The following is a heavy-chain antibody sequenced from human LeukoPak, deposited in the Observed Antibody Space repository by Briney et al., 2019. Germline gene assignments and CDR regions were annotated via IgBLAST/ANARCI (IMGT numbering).Heavy chain of an antibody. J-gene: IGHJ4*02. V-gene: IGHV3-7*01. D-gene: IGHD2-15*01. CDR1: GFTFSSYW. Sequence: GGSLRLSCEASGFTFSSYWMNWVRQAPGKGLEWVANIKQDGSEKYYVDSVKGRFTISRDNAKNSLYLQMNSLRAEDTAVYYCARYCSGGSCYDYWGQGTLVTVSS. CDR3: ARYCSGGSCYDY. CDR2: IKQDGSEK.